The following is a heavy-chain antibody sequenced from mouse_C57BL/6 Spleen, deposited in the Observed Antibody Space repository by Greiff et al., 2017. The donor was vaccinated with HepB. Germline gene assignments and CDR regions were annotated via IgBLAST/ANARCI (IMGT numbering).Heavy chain of an antibody. CDR3: ARGYDGYWRRFAY. J-gene: IGHJ3*01. D-gene: IGHD2-3*01. CDR1: GFTFSSYA. V-gene: IGHV5-4*01. CDR2: ISDGGSYT. Sequence: EVQGVESGGGLVKPGGSLKLSCAASGFTFSSYAMSWVRQTPEKRLEWVATISDGGSYTYYPDNVKGRFTISRDNAKNNLYLQMSHLKSEDTAMYYCARGYDGYWRRFAYWGQGTLVTVSA.